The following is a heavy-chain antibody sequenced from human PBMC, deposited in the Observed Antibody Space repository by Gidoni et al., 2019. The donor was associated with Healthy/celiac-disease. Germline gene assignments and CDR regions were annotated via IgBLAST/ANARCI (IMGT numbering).Heavy chain of an antibody. V-gene: IGHV3-30-3*01. D-gene: IGHD1-26*01. CDR3: ARTQGSGWELLWAGAFDY. CDR1: GFTFSSYA. J-gene: IGHJ4*02. Sequence: QVQLVESGGGVVQPGRSLRLSCAASGFTFSSYAMHWVRQAPGKGLEWVAVISYDGSNKYYADSVKGRFTISRDNSKNTLYLQMNSLRAEDTAVYYCARTQGSGWELLWAGAFDYWGQGTLVTVSS. CDR2: ISYDGSNK.